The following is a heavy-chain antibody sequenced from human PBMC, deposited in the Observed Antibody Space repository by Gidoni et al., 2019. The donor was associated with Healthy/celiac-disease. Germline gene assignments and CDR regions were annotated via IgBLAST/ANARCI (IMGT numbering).Heavy chain of an antibody. CDR3: AIVVVVAATPGFDY. Sequence: EVQLLESGGGLVQPGGSRRLSCAASGFTFSSYAMSWVRQAPGKGLGWVSAISGSGGSTYYEDSVKGRFTISRDNSKNTLYLQMNSLRAEDTAVYYCAIVVVVAATPGFDYWGQGTLVTVSS. V-gene: IGHV3-23*01. CDR1: GFTFSSYA. J-gene: IGHJ4*02. CDR2: ISGSGGST. D-gene: IGHD2-15*01.